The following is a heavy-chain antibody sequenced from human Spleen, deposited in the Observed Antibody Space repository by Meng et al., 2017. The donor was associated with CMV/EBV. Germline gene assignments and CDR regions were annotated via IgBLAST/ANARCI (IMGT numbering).Heavy chain of an antibody. CDR3: ARIPLSGTTWSYQFNGMDV. V-gene: IGHV4-59*01. CDR2: IFYTGST. J-gene: IGHJ6*02. Sequence: GSLRLSCTVSGGSIDNFYWSWVRQSPGKGLEWIGYIFYTGSTTYNPSLQSRVSISVETSKNQFSLKLSSVTAADTAVYFCARIPLSGTTWSYQFNGMDVWGQGTTVTVSS. CDR1: GGSIDNFY. D-gene: IGHD1-7*01.